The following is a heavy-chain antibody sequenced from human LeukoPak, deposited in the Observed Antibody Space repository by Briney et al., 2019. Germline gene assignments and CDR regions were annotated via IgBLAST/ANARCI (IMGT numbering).Heavy chain of an antibody. V-gene: IGHV3-7*05. D-gene: IGHD3-3*01. J-gene: IGHJ4*02. CDR2: IKQDGSEK. CDR1: GFTFSSYW. Sequence: GGSLRLSCEASGFTFSSYWMSWVRQAPGKGLEWVANIKQDGSEKYYVDSVKGRFTISRDNAKNSLYLQMNSLRAEDTAVYYCARDFNDFWSGYYYYWGQGTLVTVSS. CDR3: ARDFNDFWSGYYYY.